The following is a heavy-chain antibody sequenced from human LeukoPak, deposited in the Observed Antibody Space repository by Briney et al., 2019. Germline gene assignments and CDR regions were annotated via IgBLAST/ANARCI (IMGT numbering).Heavy chain of an antibody. Sequence: PGGSLRLSCAASGFTFSSYAMHWVRQAPGKGLEWVAVISYDGSNKYYVDSVKGRFTISRDNSKNTLYLQMNSLRAEDTAVYYCARAGITMIVDPHFGYWGQGTLVTVSS. CDR2: ISYDGSNK. CDR3: ARAGITMIVDPHFGY. CDR1: GFTFSSYA. D-gene: IGHD3-22*01. V-gene: IGHV3-30-3*01. J-gene: IGHJ4*02.